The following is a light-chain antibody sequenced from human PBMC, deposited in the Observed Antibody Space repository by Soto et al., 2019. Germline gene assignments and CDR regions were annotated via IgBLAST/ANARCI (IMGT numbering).Light chain of an antibody. Sequence: DIQMTQSPSTLSASVGDRATITCRASQSISSWLAWYQQKPGKAPKLLIYDASSLESGVPSRFSGSGSGTEFSLTISSLQPDDFATYYCQQYNSYLTFGPVTKVDIK. V-gene: IGKV1-5*01. CDR3: QQYNSYLT. J-gene: IGKJ3*01. CDR2: DAS. CDR1: QSISSW.